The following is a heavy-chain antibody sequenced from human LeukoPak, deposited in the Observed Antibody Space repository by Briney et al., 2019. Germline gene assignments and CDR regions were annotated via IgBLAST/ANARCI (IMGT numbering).Heavy chain of an antibody. D-gene: IGHD2-2*01. V-gene: IGHV3-23*01. J-gene: IGHJ4*02. CDR3: AKHPHIVVVPAPFFY. Sequence: GGSLRLSCAASGFTFGSYAMSWVRQAPGKGLEWVSAISGSGGSTYYADSVKGRFTISRDNSKNTLYLQMNSLRAEDTAVYYCAKHPHIVVVPAPFFYWGQGTLVTVSS. CDR1: GFTFGSYA. CDR2: ISGSGGST.